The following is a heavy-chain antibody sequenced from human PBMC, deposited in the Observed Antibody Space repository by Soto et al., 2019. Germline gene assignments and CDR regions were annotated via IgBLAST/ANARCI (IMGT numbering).Heavy chain of an antibody. V-gene: IGHV3-23*01. CDR2: ISGSGGST. CDR3: EKGEGGQWLVQVDY. CDR1: GFTFSSYA. D-gene: IGHD6-19*01. Sequence: EVQLLESGGGLVQPGGSLSLSCAASGFTFSSYAMSWVRQAPGKGLEWVSAISGSGGSTYYADSVKGRFTISRDNSKHALYLQMNSLRAEDTAVYYCEKGEGGQWLVQVDYWGQGALVTVSS. J-gene: IGHJ4*02.